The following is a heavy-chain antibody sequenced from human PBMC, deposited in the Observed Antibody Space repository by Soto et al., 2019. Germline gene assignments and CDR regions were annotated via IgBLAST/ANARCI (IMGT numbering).Heavy chain of an antibody. CDR1: GFSFSISP. CDR3: ARDPNTSGGQHWAFNYFDS. V-gene: IGHV3-30-3*01. D-gene: IGHD7-27*01. J-gene: IGHJ4*02. Sequence: GGSLRLSCAASGFSFSISPMHWVRQAPGKGPEWVALISYDATNKFYADSVKGRFTISRDNSKSTLYLQVDSLRPEDAAVYYCARDPNTSGGQHWAFNYFDSWGQGTLVTVSS. CDR2: ISYDATNK.